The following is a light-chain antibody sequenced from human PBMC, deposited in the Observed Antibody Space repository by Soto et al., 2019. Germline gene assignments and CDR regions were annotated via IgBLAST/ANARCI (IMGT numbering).Light chain of an antibody. CDR1: NIGSKS. J-gene: IGLJ1*01. CDR3: QVWDSSSDHYV. Sequence: SYALTHPPSWSVAPVRTARITCGGNNIGSKSVHWYQQKPGQAPVLVVYDDSDRPSGIPERFSGSNSGNTATLTISRVEAGDEAEYYCQVWDSSSDHYVFGTGTRVTVL. V-gene: IGLV3-21*02. CDR2: DDS.